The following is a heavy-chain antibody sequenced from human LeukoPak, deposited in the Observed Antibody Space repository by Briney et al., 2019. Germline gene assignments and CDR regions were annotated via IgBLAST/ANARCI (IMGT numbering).Heavy chain of an antibody. D-gene: IGHD3-10*01. J-gene: IGHJ6*02. Sequence: GGSLRLSCAASGFTFSSYGMHWVRQAPGKGLEWVAVIWYDGSNKYYADSVKGRFTISRDNSKNTLYLQMNSLRAEDTAVYYCARDSYYGSGSYRVYYYYGMDVWGQGTTVTVSS. CDR2: IWYDGSNK. CDR3: ARDSYYGSGSYRVYYYYGMDV. V-gene: IGHV3-33*01. CDR1: GFTFSSYG.